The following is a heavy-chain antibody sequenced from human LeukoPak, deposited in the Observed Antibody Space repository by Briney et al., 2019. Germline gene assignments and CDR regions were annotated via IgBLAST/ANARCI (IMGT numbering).Heavy chain of an antibody. V-gene: IGHV3-21*01. Sequence: PGGSLRLSCAASGFTFSNYGMNWVRQTPDKGLEWVASISRTSSYIYYTDSVRGRFTISRDNTKKSLYLQMNSLRAEDTAVYYCAHSKTCYYDSTGYFCLYGMDGWGQGTTVTVSS. CDR1: GFTFSNYG. CDR2: ISRTSSYI. J-gene: IGHJ6*02. D-gene: IGHD3-22*01. CDR3: AHSKTCYYDSTGYFCLYGMDG.